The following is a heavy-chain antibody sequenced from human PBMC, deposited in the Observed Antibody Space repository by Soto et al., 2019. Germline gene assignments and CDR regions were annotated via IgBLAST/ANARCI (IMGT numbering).Heavy chain of an antibody. D-gene: IGHD3-3*01. CDR1: GFTFSSYA. CDR3: AKSGTLGVVIQNFDY. V-gene: IGHV3-23*01. Sequence: GGSLRLSCAASGFTFSSYAMSWVRQAPGKGLEWVSAISGSGGSTYYADSVKGRFTISRDNSKNTLYLQMNSLRAEDTAVYYCAKSGTLGVVIQNFDYWGQGTLVTVSS. J-gene: IGHJ4*02. CDR2: ISGSGGST.